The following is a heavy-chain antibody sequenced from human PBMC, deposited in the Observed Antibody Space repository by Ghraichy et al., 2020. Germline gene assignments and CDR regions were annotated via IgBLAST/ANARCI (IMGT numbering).Heavy chain of an antibody. CDR1: GYTFTGYY. CDR3: ARGMVQGVNNWFDP. J-gene: IGHJ5*02. Sequence: ASVKVSCKASGYTFTGYYMHWVRQAPGQGLEWMGRINPNSGGTNYAQKFQGRVTMTRDTSISTAYMELSRLRSDDTAVYYCARGMVQGVNNWFDPWGQGTLVTVSS. D-gene: IGHD3-10*01. V-gene: IGHV1-2*06. CDR2: INPNSGGT.